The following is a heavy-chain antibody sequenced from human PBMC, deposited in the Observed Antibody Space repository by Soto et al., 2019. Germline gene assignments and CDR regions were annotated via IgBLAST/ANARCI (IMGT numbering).Heavy chain of an antibody. CDR2: ISYDGSNK. J-gene: IGHJ3*02. CDR1: GFTFSSYA. D-gene: IGHD3-3*01. V-gene: IGHV3-30-3*01. CDR3: AGYYDFWSGQTGDDAFDI. Sequence: GGSLRLSCAASGFTFSSYAMHWVRQAPGKGLEWVAVISYDGSNKYYADSVKGRFTISRDNSKNTLYLQMNSLRAEDTAVYYCAGYYDFWSGQTGDDAFDIWGQGTMVTVSS.